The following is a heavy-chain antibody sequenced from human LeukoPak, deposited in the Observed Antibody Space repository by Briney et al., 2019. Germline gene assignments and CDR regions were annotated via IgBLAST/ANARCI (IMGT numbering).Heavy chain of an antibody. CDR1: GYTFTRYG. D-gene: IGHD3-10*01. J-gene: IGHJ5*02. CDR2: ISAYNGHT. Sequence: ASVKVSCKASGYTFTRYGMSWVRQAPGQGLEWMGWISAYNGHTNYALKLQGRVTMTKDTSTSTAYMELRSLRPDDTAVYYCAIGTIYYYGSGSYYKRDNWFDPWGQGTLVTVSS. CDR3: AIGTIYYYGSGSYYKRDNWFDP. V-gene: IGHV1-18*04.